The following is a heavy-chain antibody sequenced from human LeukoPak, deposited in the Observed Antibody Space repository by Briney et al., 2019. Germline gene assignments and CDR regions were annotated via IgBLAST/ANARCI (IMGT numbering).Heavy chain of an antibody. CDR1: GGLFSTTA. Sequence: GAAVEVSCKASGGLFSTTAINWVRQAPGQGLEWMGGNIPPFGTPDYAQKFQGRVTITADESTRTVYMELTSLTSEDTAIYYCARDPGSSGGIVVVQHATDAFDIWGQGTMVTVSS. J-gene: IGHJ3*02. CDR2: NIPPFGTP. D-gene: IGHD2-15*01. CDR3: ARDPGSSGGIVVVQHATDAFDI. V-gene: IGHV1-69*13.